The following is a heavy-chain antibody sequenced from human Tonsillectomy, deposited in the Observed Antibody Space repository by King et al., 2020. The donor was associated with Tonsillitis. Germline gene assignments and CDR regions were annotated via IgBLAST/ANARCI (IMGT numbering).Heavy chain of an antibody. CDR1: GFTVSNNY. CDR2: IYSGGST. Sequence: VQLVESGGGLVQPGGSLRLSCAASGFTVSNNYMSWVRQAPGKGLEWVSVIYSGGSTYYADSVKGRFTISRHNSKNTLYLQMNSLRAKDTAVYYCARTGYCSSTRCPFPWFDPWGQGTLVTVSS. J-gene: IGHJ5*02. CDR3: ARTGYCSSTRCPFPWFDP. D-gene: IGHD2-2*01. V-gene: IGHV3-53*04.